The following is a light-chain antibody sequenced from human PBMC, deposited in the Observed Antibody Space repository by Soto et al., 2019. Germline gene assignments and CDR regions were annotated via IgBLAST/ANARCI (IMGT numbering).Light chain of an antibody. CDR3: SSYTSSRDVV. J-gene: IGLJ2*01. CDR1: SSDVGGYNY. Sequence: QSVLTQPASVSGSPGQSITISCTGTSSDVGGYNYVSWYQQHPGKAPKLMIYDVSNRPSGVSNRFSGSKSGNTASLTISGLQAEDEADYYCSSYTSSRDVVFGGGTQLTV. V-gene: IGLV2-14*01. CDR2: DVS.